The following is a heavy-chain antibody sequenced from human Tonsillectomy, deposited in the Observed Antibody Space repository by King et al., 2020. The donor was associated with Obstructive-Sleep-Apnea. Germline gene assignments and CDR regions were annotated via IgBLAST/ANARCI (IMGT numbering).Heavy chain of an antibody. CDR1: GGSVSSGGYY. CDR3: ARGYSGRFGPYFDY. D-gene: IGHD1-26*01. Sequence: VQLQESGPGLVKPSETLSLTCTGSGGSVSSGGYYWTWIRQPPGKGLEWIGHIYYSGSTNYNPFLKSRVTISADTSKNQFSLKLSSVTAADTAVYYCARGYSGRFGPYFDYWGQGTLVTVSS. V-gene: IGHV4-61*08. J-gene: IGHJ4*02. CDR2: IYYSGST.